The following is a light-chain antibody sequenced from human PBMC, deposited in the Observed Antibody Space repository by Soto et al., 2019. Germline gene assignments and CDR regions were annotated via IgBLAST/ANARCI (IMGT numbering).Light chain of an antibody. V-gene: IGLV3-21*04. CDR1: NIGSKS. CDR2: YDS. CDR3: QVWDSSSDHRGV. Sequence: SYELTQPPSVSVAPGKTARITCGGNNIGSKSVHWYQQKPGQAPVLVIYYDSDGPSGIPERFSGSNSGNTATLTISRVEAGDEADYYCQVWDSSSDHRGVFGGGTKQTVL. J-gene: IGLJ2*01.